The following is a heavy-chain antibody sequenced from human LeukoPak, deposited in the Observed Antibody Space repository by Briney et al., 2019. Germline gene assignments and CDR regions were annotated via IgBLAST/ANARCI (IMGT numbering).Heavy chain of an antibody. J-gene: IGHJ3*02. Sequence: SETLSLTCAVYGGSFSGYYWSWIRQPPGKGLGWIGEINHSGSTNYNPSLKSRVTISVDTSKNQFSLKLSSVTAADTAVYYCARDPLRGKMATIKSDDAFDIWGQGTMVTVSS. CDR1: GGSFSGYY. V-gene: IGHV4-34*01. CDR3: ARDPLRGKMATIKSDDAFDI. CDR2: INHSGST. D-gene: IGHD5-24*01.